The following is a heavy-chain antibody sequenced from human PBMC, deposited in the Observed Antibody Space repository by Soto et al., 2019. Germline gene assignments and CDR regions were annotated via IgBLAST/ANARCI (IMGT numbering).Heavy chain of an antibody. CDR1: GGSFIGYY. V-gene: IGHV4-34*01. Sequence: QVQLQQWGAGLLKPSETVSLTCAVYGGSFIGYYWTWIRQPPGKGLEWIGEINHSGSTNYNPSLKSRVTISADTSKNQFSLRLSSVTAADTAVYYCATLGHYDFWSGFRKGNWFDPWGQGTLVTVSS. CDR3: ATLGHYDFWSGFRKGNWFDP. CDR2: INHSGST. J-gene: IGHJ5*02. D-gene: IGHD3-3*01.